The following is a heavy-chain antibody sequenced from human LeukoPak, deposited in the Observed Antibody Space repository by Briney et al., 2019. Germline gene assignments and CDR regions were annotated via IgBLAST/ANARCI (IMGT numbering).Heavy chain of an antibody. CDR3: ARDPPTGGLSY. CDR2: IYTSGST. V-gene: IGHV4-4*07. Sequence: SETLSLTCTVSGGSISSYYWSWIRQPAGKGLEWIGRIYTSGSTNYNPSLKSRVTISVDTSKNQFSLKLSSVTAADTAVYYCARDPPTGGLSYWDQGTLVTVSS. J-gene: IGHJ4*02. D-gene: IGHD7-27*01. CDR1: GGSISSYY.